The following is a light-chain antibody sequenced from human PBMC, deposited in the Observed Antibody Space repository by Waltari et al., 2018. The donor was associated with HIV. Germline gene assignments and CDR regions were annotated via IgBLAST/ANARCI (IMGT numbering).Light chain of an antibody. CDR3: SAWDSSLGEWV. Sequence: QAGLTQPPSVSKALRQTATLTCTGNSSNVGNQGAAWLQQHQGHPPKLLSYRNNNRPSGISERFSASRSGNIAALNMTGLQPEDESDYYCSAWDSSLGEWVFGGGTKLTVL. CDR1: SSNVGNQG. CDR2: RNN. J-gene: IGLJ2*01. V-gene: IGLV10-54*04.